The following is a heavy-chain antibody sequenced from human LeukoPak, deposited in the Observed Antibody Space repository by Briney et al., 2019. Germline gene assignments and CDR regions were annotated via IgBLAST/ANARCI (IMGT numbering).Heavy chain of an antibody. V-gene: IGHV3-30*18. CDR2: ISYDGSNK. CDR3: AKELGSGPNWFDP. D-gene: IGHD6-19*01. CDR1: GFTFSSYG. J-gene: IGHJ5*02. Sequence: GRSLRLSCAASGFTFSSYGMHWVRQAPGKGLEWVAVISYDGSNKYYADSVKGRFTISRDNSKNTLYLQMNSLRAEDTAVYYCAKELGSGPNWFDPWGQGTLVTVSS.